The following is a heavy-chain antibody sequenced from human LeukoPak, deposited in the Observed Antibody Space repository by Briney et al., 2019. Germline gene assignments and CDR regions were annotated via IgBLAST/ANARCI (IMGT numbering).Heavy chain of an antibody. CDR1: GFTFSSYS. CDR3: ARDLKYYDSSGFDY. CDR2: ISSRSSYI. J-gene: IGHJ4*02. Sequence: GGSLRLSCAASGFTFSSYSMNWVRQAPGKGLEWVSCISSRSSYIYYTDSVKGRFTISRDNAKNSLSLQMNSLRAEDTAVYYCARDLKYYDSSGFDYWGQGTPVTVSS. D-gene: IGHD3-22*01. V-gene: IGHV3-21*01.